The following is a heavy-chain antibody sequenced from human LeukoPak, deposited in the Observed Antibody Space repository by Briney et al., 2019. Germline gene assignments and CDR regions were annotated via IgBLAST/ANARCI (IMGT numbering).Heavy chain of an antibody. J-gene: IGHJ5*02. D-gene: IGHD3-10*01. CDR1: GGSFSGYY. Sequence: SETLSLTCAVYGGSFSGYYWSWIRQPPGKGLEWIGEINHSGSTNYNPSLKSQVTISVDTSKNQFSLKLSSVTAADTAVYYRARDPYGENWFDPWGQGTLVTVSS. V-gene: IGHV4-34*01. CDR2: INHSGST. CDR3: ARDPYGENWFDP.